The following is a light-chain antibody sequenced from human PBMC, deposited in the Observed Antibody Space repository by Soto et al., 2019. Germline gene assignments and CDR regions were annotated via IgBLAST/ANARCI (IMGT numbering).Light chain of an antibody. CDR2: KAS. CDR1: QSISSW. V-gene: IGKV1-5*03. Sequence: DIQMTQSPSTVSAYVGDSVTITSRASQSISSWLAWYQQKPGKAPKLLIYKASSLESGVPSRFSGSGSGTEFTLTISSLQPDDFATYYCQQYNSYWTFGQGTKVDIK. J-gene: IGKJ1*01. CDR3: QQYNSYWT.